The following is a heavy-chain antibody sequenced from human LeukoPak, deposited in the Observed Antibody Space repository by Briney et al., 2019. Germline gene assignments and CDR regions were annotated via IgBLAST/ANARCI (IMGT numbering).Heavy chain of an antibody. J-gene: IGHJ5*02. Sequence: ASVKVSCKASGYIFTNYYMHWVRQAPGQGLEWMGIINPSGGSTSYAQKFQGRVTMTRDTSTSTVYMELSSLRSEDTAVYYCARGAYYYDSSGYPNWFDPWGQGTLVTVSS. CDR3: ARGAYYYDSSGYPNWFDP. D-gene: IGHD3-22*01. CDR2: INPSGGST. CDR1: GYIFTNYY. V-gene: IGHV1-46*01.